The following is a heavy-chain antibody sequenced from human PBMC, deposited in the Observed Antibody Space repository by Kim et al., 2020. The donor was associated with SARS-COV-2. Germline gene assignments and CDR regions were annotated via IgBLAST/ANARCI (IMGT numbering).Heavy chain of an antibody. V-gene: IGHV4-39*01. D-gene: IGHD3-16*02. CDR3: ARHARLRLGELSFRYF. Sequence: SETLSLTCTVSGGSISSSSYYWGWIRQPPGKGLEWIGSIYYSGSTYYNPSLKSRVTISVDTSKNQFSLKLSSVTAADTAVYYCARHARLRLGELSFRYF. CDR1: GGSISSSSYY. J-gene: IGHJ4*01. CDR2: IYYSGST.